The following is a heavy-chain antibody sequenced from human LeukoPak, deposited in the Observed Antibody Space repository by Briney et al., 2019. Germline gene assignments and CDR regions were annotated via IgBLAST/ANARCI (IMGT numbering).Heavy chain of an antibody. CDR2: ISVRAGTI. CDR1: GFGFGQSE. V-gene: IGHV3-48*03. Sequence: GGSLRLSCAASGFGFGQSEMNWVRQAPGKGLEWIAYISVRAGTIYYADSAEGRFTISRDDAENSLYLQMNGLRVEDTAIYYCAKDFPHYYEVPHGMDVWGQGTTVTV. D-gene: IGHD3-22*01. J-gene: IGHJ6*02. CDR3: AKDFPHYYEVPHGMDV.